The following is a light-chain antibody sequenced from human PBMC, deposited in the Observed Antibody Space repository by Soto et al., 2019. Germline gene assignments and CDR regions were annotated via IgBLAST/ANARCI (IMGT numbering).Light chain of an antibody. V-gene: IGLV1-44*01. Sequence: QSVLAQPPSASGTPGQRVTISCSGGSSNIGGEAVSWYQQFPGKAPKLLIFDTTQLPSVVPDRFSGSKSGTSASLAISGLKSEYEAEYYCAAWDDGVNGPVFGGGTKVTVL. CDR1: SSNIGGEA. CDR3: AAWDDGVNGPV. CDR2: DTT. J-gene: IGLJ3*02.